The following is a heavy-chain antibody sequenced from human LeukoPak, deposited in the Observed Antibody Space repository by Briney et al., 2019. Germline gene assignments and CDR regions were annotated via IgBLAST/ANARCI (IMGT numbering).Heavy chain of an antibody. Sequence: SVTVSFKASGGTFITYTISWVRQAPRQGLEWMGRIIPFLGIANYAQKFQGRVTSTADKSTSTAYMELSSLRSEDTAVYYCARGMAWLEGRDILTPIKEDYFDYWGQGTLVTVSS. D-gene: IGHD3-9*01. J-gene: IGHJ4*02. CDR3: ARGMAWLEGRDILTPIKEDYFDY. CDR1: GGTFITYT. V-gene: IGHV1-69*10. CDR2: IIPFLGIA.